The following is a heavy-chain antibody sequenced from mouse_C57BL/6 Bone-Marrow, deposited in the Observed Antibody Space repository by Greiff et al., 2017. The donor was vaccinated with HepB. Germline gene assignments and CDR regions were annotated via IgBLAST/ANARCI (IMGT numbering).Heavy chain of an antibody. D-gene: IGHD2-4*01. Sequence: VQLKQSGAELVRPGASVKLSCKASGYTFTDYYINWVKQRPGQGLEWIARIYPGSGNTYYNEKFKGKATLTAEKSSSTAYMQLSSLTSEDSAVYFCARVRYDYDWDWYFDVWGTGTTVTVSS. CDR3: ARVRYDYDWDWYFDV. CDR2: IYPGSGNT. J-gene: IGHJ1*03. V-gene: IGHV1-76*01. CDR1: GYTFTDYY.